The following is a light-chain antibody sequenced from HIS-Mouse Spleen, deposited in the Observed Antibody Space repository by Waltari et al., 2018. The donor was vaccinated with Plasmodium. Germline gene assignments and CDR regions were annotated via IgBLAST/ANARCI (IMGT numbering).Light chain of an antibody. CDR2: GKN. CDR1: SLRRYY. CDR3: NSRDSSGNHV. Sequence: SSELTQDPAVSVALGQTVRITCQGDSLRRYYASWYQQKPGQAPLLVIYGKNNRPSGIPDRFSGSSSGNTASLTITGAQAEDEADYYCNSRDSSGNHVFGGGTKLTVL. V-gene: IGLV3-19*01. J-gene: IGLJ2*01.